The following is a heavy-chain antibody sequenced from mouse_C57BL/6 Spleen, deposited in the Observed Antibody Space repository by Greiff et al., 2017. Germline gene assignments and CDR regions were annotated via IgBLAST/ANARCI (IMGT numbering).Heavy chain of an antibody. J-gene: IGHJ2*01. Sequence: VQLQQSGAELVKPGASVKISCKASGYAFSSYWMNWVKQRPGKGLEWIGQIYPGDGDTNYNGKFKGKATLTADKSSSTAYMQLSSLTSEDSAVYFCARQGLDYALDYWGEGTTLTGSS. CDR3: ARQGLDYALDY. D-gene: IGHD2-4*01. CDR1: GYAFSSYW. V-gene: IGHV1-80*01. CDR2: IYPGDGDT.